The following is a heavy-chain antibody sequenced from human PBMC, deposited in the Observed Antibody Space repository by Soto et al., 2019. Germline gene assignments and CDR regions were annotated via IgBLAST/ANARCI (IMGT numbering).Heavy chain of an antibody. CDR2: INPSDGRA. CDR3: SRSSRWDGSRLYYYYGMDV. D-gene: IGHD1-26*01. J-gene: IGHJ6*02. Sequence: GASVKVSCKASGYTFTSHYMHWVRQAPGQGLEWMGIINPSDGRANYAQKFQGRVTMTRDTSTSTVYMELGSLRSEDTAVYFCSRSSRWDGSRLYYYYGMDVWGQGTTVTVSS. V-gene: IGHV1-46*03. CDR1: GYTFTSHY.